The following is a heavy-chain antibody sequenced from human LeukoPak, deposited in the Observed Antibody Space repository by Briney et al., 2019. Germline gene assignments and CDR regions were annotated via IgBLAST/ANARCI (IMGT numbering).Heavy chain of an antibody. CDR1: GGTFSSYA. Sequence: SVKVSRKASGGTFSSYAISWVRQAPGQGLEWMGRIIPIFGTANYAQKFQGRVTITTDESTSTAYMELSSLRSEDTAVYYCARETVDTQPTFDYWGQGTLVTVSS. CDR2: IIPIFGTA. CDR3: ARETVDTQPTFDY. D-gene: IGHD4-23*01. V-gene: IGHV1-69*05. J-gene: IGHJ4*02.